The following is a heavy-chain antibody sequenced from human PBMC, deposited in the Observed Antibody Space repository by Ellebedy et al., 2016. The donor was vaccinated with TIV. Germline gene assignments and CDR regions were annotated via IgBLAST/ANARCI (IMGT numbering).Heavy chain of an antibody. J-gene: IGHJ4*02. CDR3: AKDPPIVGASRRFDY. CDR1: GFTFSSYA. Sequence: GESLKISCAASGFTFSSYAMSWVRQAPGKGLEWVSSISGSGGSTYYADSVKGRFTISRDNSKNTLYLQMNNLRAEDTAVYYCAKDPPIVGASRRFDYWGLGTLVTVSS. D-gene: IGHD1-26*01. V-gene: IGHV3-23*01. CDR2: ISGSGGST.